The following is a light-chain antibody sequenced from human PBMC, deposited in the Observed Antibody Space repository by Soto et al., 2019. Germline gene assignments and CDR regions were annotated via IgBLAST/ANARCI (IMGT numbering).Light chain of an antibody. CDR3: QQYYSYPQT. J-gene: IGKJ2*01. V-gene: IGKV1-8*01. CDR1: QGISSY. CDR2: AAS. Sequence: AIRMTQSPSSFSASTGDRVTITCRASQGISSYLAWYQQKPGKAPKLLIYAASTLQSGVPSRFSGSGSGTDFTITISCLQSEDFATYCCQQYYSYPQTFGQGTKLEIK.